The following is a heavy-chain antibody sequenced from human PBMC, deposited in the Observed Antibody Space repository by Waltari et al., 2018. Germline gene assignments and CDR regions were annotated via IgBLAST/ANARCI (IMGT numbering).Heavy chain of an antibody. Sequence: QVQLQESGPGLVKPSGTLSLTCAVCGGYISRNNWWSRVRQPPGKGLEWMGEIYHSGSNNDDPSLKIRITRAVDKSKNQFSLKLSSVTAADTAVYYCARGGTVTTEFYYYGMDVWGQGTTVTVSS. J-gene: IGHJ6*02. CDR3: ARGGTVTTEFYYYGMDV. CDR2: IYHSGSN. V-gene: IGHV4-4*02. CDR1: GGYISRNNW. D-gene: IGHD4-17*01.